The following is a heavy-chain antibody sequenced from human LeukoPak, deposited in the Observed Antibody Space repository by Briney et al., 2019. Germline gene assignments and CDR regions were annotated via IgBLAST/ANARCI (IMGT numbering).Heavy chain of an antibody. Sequence: PSETLSLTCTVSGGSISSYYWSWIRQPAGKGLEWIGRIYTSGSTNYNPSLKSRVTMSVDTSKNRFSLKLSSVTAADTAVYYCARAAASYSVYYYMDVWGKGTTVTVSS. D-gene: IGHD6-13*01. V-gene: IGHV4-4*07. CDR2: IYTSGST. CDR3: ARAAASYSVYYYMDV. J-gene: IGHJ6*03. CDR1: GGSISSYY.